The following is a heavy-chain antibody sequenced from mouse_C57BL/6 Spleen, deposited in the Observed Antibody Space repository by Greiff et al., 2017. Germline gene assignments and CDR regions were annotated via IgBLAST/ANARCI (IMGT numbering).Heavy chain of an antibody. D-gene: IGHD2-2*01. V-gene: IGHV1-81*01. Sequence: VMLVESGAELARPGASVKLSCKASGYTFTSYGISWVKQRTGQGLEWIGEIYPRSGNTYYNEKFKGKATLTADKSSSTAYMELRSLTSEDSAVYFCARDYGYDETVLGFDYWGQGTTLTVSS. CDR1: GYTFTSYG. J-gene: IGHJ2*01. CDR2: IYPRSGNT. CDR3: ARDYGYDETVLGFDY.